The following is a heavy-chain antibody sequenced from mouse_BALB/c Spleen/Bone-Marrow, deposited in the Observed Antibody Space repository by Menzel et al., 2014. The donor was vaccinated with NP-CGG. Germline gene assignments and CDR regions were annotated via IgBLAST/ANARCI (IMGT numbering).Heavy chain of an antibody. CDR1: GYTFTNYY. CDR2: NNPRNGDT. Sequence: GAELVKPGASVTLSCKAPGYTFTNYYMYWVKQRPGQGLERIGENNPRNGDTNFNEKFKRKATLTVDKSSSTAYMKLNSLTSEDSAVYYCTRFWDEAYWGQGTLVTVSA. D-gene: IGHD4-1*01. CDR3: TRFWDEAY. J-gene: IGHJ3*01. V-gene: IGHV1S16*01.